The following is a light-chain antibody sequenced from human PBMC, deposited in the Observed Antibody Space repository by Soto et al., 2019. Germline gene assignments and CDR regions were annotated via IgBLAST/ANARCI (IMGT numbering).Light chain of an antibody. CDR3: QQYENLPT. CDR1: QTISSW. CDR2: DAS. J-gene: IGKJ5*01. V-gene: IGKV1-33*01. Sequence: DIQMTQSRSNLSGSVGWRLTTNCRASQTISSWLAWYQQKPGRAPKLLIYDASNLEAGVPSRFRGSGSGTDFTFTISRLKPEDIATYYCQQYENLPTFGQGTRLEIK.